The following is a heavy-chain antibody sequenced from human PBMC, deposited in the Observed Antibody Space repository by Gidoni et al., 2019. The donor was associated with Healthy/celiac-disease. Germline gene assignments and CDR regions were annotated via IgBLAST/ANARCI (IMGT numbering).Heavy chain of an antibody. J-gene: IGHJ3*02. Sequence: QVQLLESGGGVVQPGRSLRLSCPASGFTFSSYAMHWVRQAPGKGLEWVAVISYDGSNKYYADSVKGRFTISRDNSKNTLYLQMNSLRAEDTAVYYCARDSGELTAFDIWGQGTMVTVSS. CDR3: ARDSGELTAFDI. CDR1: GFTFSSYA. CDR2: ISYDGSNK. D-gene: IGHD1-26*01. V-gene: IGHV3-30*01.